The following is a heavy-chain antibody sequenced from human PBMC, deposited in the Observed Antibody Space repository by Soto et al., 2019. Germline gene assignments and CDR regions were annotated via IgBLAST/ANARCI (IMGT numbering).Heavy chain of an antibody. CDR2: IYYSGST. D-gene: IGHD5-18*01. J-gene: IGHJ6*02. CDR3: ARHPPRKGGYSYGRTLYGMDV. CDR1: GGSISSSSYY. Sequence: QLQLQESGPGLVKPSETLSLTCTVSGGSISSSSYYWGWIRQPPGKGLEWIGSIYYSGSTYYNPSLKSRVTISVDTSKNQFSLKLSSVTAADTAVYYCARHPPRKGGYSYGRTLYGMDVWGQGTTVTVSS. V-gene: IGHV4-39*01.